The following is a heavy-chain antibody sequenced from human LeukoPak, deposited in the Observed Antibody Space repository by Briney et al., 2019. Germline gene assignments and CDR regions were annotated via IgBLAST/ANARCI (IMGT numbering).Heavy chain of an antibody. CDR1: GFTVSRNY. D-gene: IGHD3-22*01. CDR3: ARTSGYPYNFDN. V-gene: IGHV3-53*01. J-gene: IGHJ4*02. Sequence: PGGSLRLSCAASGFTVSRNYMTWVRQAPGKGLEWVSVIYSGGATYYADSVKGRFTISRDNSKNTLYLQMNSLRAEDTAVYYCARTSGYPYNFDNWGQGTLVTVSS. CDR2: IYSGGAT.